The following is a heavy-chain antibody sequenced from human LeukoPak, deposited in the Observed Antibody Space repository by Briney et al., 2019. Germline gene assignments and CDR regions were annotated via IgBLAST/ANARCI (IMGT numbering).Heavy chain of an antibody. CDR2: ISVYNGNT. CDR1: GYTFTSYG. J-gene: IGHJ3*02. CDR3: ARGYSSGWYDPVPAFYI. V-gene: IGHV1-18*01. Sequence: GASVTVSCKGSGYTFTSYGISWVRQAPGQGLEWMGWISVYNGNTNYAQNLQGTVTIPSATSTSTAYMELRSLRSDDTAVYYCARGYSSGWYDPVPAFYIWGQVTMVTVSS. D-gene: IGHD6-19*01.